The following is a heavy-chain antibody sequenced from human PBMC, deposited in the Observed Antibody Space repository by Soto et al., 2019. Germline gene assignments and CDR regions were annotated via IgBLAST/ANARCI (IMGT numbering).Heavy chain of an antibody. CDR2: INQDGSEK. V-gene: IGHV3-7*01. Sequence: PXGSLRLSCAASGFTFSTYWMDWVRQTPGKGLDWVANINQDGSEKNYVDSVKGRFTIYRDNAKNSLYLQMSSLTAEDSALYYCSRSLDYWGQGTLVTVSS. CDR1: GFTFSTYW. J-gene: IGHJ4*02. CDR3: SRSLDY.